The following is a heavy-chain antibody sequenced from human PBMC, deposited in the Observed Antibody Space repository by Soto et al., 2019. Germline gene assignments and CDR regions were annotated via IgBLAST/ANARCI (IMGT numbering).Heavy chain of an antibody. CDR2: IKDGGST. V-gene: IGHV4-34*01. J-gene: IGHJ4*02. D-gene: IGHD5-12*01. CDR1: GGSLSGYY. Sequence: QVQLQQWGAGLLKPSETLSLNCAVNGGSLSGYYWSWIRQPPGMGLEWIGEIKDGGSTNYSPSLKNRATISPDTPNNQFSLTLYSVTAADTRVYYCASSQDGVVATHWDQGTLVTVSS. CDR3: ASSQDGVVATH.